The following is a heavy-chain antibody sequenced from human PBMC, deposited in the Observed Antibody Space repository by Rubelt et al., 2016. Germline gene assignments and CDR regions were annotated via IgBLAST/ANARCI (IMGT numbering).Heavy chain of an antibody. Sequence: QVQLQQWGAGLLQPSETLSLTCAVYGGSFRGYYWSWIRQPPGKGLEWIGEINHSGSTNYNPSLRGRVTSPGDTAKSQFALRLSSVTAADTAVYYCARDSSSWYYYYYYGMDVWGQGTTVTVSS. CDR3: ARDSSSWYYYYYYGMDV. CDR2: INHSGST. D-gene: IGHD6-13*01. J-gene: IGHJ6*02. CDR1: GGSFRGYY. V-gene: IGHV4-34*01.